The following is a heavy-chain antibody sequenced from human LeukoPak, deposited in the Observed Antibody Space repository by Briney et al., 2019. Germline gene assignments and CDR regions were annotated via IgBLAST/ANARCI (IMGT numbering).Heavy chain of an antibody. V-gene: IGHV3-21*01. Sequence: GGSLRLSCAASGFTFSSYSMNWVRQAPGKGLEWASSISSSSSYIYYADSVKGRFTISRDNAKNSLYLQMNSLRAEDTAVYYCARGSHYYDGSGYYSDYWGQGTLVTVSS. D-gene: IGHD3-22*01. CDR1: GFTFSSYS. CDR3: ARGSHYYDGSGYYSDY. CDR2: ISSSSSYI. J-gene: IGHJ4*02.